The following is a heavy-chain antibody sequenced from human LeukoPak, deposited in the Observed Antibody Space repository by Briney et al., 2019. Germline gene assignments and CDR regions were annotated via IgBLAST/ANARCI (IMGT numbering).Heavy chain of an antibody. D-gene: IGHD1-20*01. CDR2: ISSSSSYI. CDR3: AREEGITGTTGPHNFDY. J-gene: IGHJ4*02. CDR1: GFSFRSYA. V-gene: IGHV3-21*01. Sequence: PGGSLRLSCAASGFSFRSYAINWVRQAPGKGLEWVSSISSSSSYIYYADSVKGRFTISRDNAKNSLYLQMNSLRAEDTAVYYCAREEGITGTTGPHNFDYWGQGTLVTVSS.